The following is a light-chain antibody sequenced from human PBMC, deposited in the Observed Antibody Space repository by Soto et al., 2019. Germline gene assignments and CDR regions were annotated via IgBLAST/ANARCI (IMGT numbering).Light chain of an antibody. V-gene: IGLV2-8*01. CDR3: SSYAGSNNYV. J-gene: IGLJ1*01. CDR1: SSDVGGYNY. Sequence: HSALTQPTSASGSPGQSVTISCTGTSSDVGGYNYVSWYQQHPGKAPKLMIYEVSKRPSGVPDRFSGSKSGNTASLTVSGLQAEDEADYYCSSYAGSNNYVFGTGTKLTVL. CDR2: EVS.